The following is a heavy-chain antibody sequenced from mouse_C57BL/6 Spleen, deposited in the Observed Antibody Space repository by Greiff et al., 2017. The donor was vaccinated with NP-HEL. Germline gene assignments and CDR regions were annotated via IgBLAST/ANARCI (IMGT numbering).Heavy chain of an antibody. CDR3: TRDNYYGSSFAWFAY. V-gene: IGHV5-9-1*02. CDR2: ISSGGDYI. D-gene: IGHD1-1*01. CDR1: GFTFSSYA. J-gene: IGHJ3*01. Sequence: EVKLMESGEGLVKPGGSLKLSCAASGFTFSSYAMSWVRQTPEKRLEWVAYISSGGDYIYYADTVKGRFTISRDNARNTLYLQMSSLKSEDTAMYYCTRDNYYGSSFAWFAYWGQGTLVTVSA.